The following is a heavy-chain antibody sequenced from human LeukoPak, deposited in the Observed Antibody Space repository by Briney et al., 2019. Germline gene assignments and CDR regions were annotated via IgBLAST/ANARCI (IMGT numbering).Heavy chain of an antibody. D-gene: IGHD4-23*01. Sequence: SETLSLTCTVSGGSISSYYWSWIRQPAGKRLEWIGRIHTGGSTNYNPSLKTRVTMSVDTSKNQISLKLSSVTAADTAVYYCTRGAGGNSVDYWGQGTLVTVSS. V-gene: IGHV4-4*07. CDR2: IHTGGST. CDR3: TRGAGGNSVDY. CDR1: GGSISSYY. J-gene: IGHJ4*02.